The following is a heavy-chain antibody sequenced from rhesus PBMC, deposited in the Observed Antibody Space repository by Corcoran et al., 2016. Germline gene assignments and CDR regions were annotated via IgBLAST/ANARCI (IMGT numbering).Heavy chain of an antibody. J-gene: IGHJ4*01. CDR2: ISYTGGRT. Sequence: EVQLVETGGGLVQPGGSMRLSCAASGFPFSSYGMSWVRQAPGKGMEWVTGISYTGGRTDYADSVKGRFTISRDNSKNTLSLQMNSLRAEDTAVYYCAKPTQRYSNYVDYFDYWGQGVLVTVSS. D-gene: IGHD4-23*01. CDR1: GFPFSSYG. V-gene: IGHV3S5*01. CDR3: AKPTQRYSNYVDYFDY.